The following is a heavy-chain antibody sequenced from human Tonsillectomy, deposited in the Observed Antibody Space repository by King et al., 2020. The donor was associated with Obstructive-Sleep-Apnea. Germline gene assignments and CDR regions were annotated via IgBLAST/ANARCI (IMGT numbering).Heavy chain of an antibody. CDR2: IYYSGST. V-gene: IGHV4-59*08. D-gene: IGHD3-10*01. CDR3: ARLRFGELSWVDS. Sequence: VQLQESGPGLVKPSETLSLTCTVSGGSISSYYWSWIRQPPGRGLDWIGYIYYSGSTNYNPSLKSRVTISVDTSKNQFSLKRSSVTAADTAVYYCARLRFGELSWVDSWGQGTLVTVSS. CDR1: GGSISSYY. J-gene: IGHJ4*02.